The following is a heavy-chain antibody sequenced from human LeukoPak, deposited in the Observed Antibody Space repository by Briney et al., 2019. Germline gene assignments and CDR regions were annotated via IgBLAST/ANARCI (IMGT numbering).Heavy chain of an antibody. J-gene: IGHJ4*02. CDR2: IYPGDSDT. D-gene: IGHD2-21*01. Sequence: GESLKISCQSSGYNYHYYWIAWVRQMPGKGLEYMGIIYPGDSDTTYSPSFQGQVTISVDKSINTAYLQWTGLKASDTAMYYCARRGTCGGDCRHFDHWGQGTLVTVSS. CDR1: GYNYHYYW. CDR3: ARRGTCGGDCRHFDH. V-gene: IGHV5-51*01.